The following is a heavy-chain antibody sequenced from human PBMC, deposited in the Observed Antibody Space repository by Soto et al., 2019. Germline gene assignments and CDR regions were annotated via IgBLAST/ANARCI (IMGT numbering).Heavy chain of an antibody. D-gene: IGHD7-27*01. V-gene: IGHV3-73*01. CDR3: TRHLPLTGVDDAFDI. CDR2: IRSKANSYAT. J-gene: IGHJ3*02. CDR1: GFTFSGSA. Sequence: GGSLRLSCAASGFTFSGSAMHWVRQASGKGLEWVGRIRSKANSYATAYAASVKGRFTISRDDSKNTAYLQMNSLKTEDTAVYYCTRHLPLTGVDDAFDIWGQGTMVTVSS.